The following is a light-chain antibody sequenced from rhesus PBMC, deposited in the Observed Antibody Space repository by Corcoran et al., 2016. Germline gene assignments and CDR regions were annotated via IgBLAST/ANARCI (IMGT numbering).Light chain of an antibody. V-gene: IGKV3-24*04. CDR3: QQSSNLWT. CDR1: QSVGSF. J-gene: IGKJ1*01. Sequence: ETVVTQSPATLSLSPGERATLSCRASQSVGSFLAWYQQKPGQAPRLLSSGASSRATDIPDRFSGSGSGTDFPLTISGLEPEVVGVYYCQQSSNLWTFGQGTKVEIK. CDR2: GAS.